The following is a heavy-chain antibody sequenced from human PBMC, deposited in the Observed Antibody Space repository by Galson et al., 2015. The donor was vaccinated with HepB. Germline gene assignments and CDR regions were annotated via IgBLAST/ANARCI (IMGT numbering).Heavy chain of an antibody. CDR3: AKEASGRAYNDY. V-gene: IGHV1-24*01. J-gene: IGHJ4*02. CDR2: FDPDDGET. Sequence: SVKVSCKVSGYTLTDLSMHWVRQAPGKGLEWMGGFDPDDGETIYAQKFQGRVTMTEDTSTDTAYMELSSLRSEDTAVYYCAKEASGRAYNDYCGQGTLVTASP. CDR1: GYTLTDLS. D-gene: IGHD1-14*01.